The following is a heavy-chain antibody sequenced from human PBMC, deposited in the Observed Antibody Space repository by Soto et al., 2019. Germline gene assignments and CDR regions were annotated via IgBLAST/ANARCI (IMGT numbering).Heavy chain of an antibody. D-gene: IGHD6-6*01. CDR1: GGSISSGDYC. CDR3: ARGIAARWGFDY. V-gene: IGHV4-31*03. J-gene: IGHJ4*02. CDR2: VRYSVST. Sequence: QVQLQESGPGLVKPSQTLLLTCTVSGGSISSGDYCWSWIRQHPGEGLEWIGYVRYSVSTDYNPSLKSRVTISVDTYKNHFSLKLSSVTAADTAVYYCARGIAARWGFDYWGQGTLVTVSS.